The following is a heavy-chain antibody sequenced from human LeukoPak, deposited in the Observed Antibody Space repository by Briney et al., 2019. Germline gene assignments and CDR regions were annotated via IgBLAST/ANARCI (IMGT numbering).Heavy chain of an antibody. Sequence: GGSLRLSCAASGFTFSSYDMHWVRQAPGKGLEWVAVISYDGSNKYYADSVKGRFTISRDNSKNTLYLQMNSLRAEDTAVYYCARDQEAVAGRNWFDPWGQGTLVTVSS. V-gene: IGHV3-30*04. CDR2: ISYDGSNK. D-gene: IGHD6-19*01. J-gene: IGHJ5*02. CDR1: GFTFSSYD. CDR3: ARDQEAVAGRNWFDP.